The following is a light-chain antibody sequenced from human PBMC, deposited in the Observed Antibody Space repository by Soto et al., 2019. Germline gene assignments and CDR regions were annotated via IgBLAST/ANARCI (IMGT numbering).Light chain of an antibody. CDR3: SSYAGSSNV. CDR1: ISTIGSNP. CDR2: RNN. V-gene: IGLV1-44*01. J-gene: IGLJ1*01. Sequence: QSVLTPPPSASGTPGQRVTISYSGSISTIGSNPVYWHQQLPETAPKLLIFRNNQRPSGVPDRCSDSKSGNTASLTVSGLQAEDEADYYCSSYAGSSNVFGTGTKV.